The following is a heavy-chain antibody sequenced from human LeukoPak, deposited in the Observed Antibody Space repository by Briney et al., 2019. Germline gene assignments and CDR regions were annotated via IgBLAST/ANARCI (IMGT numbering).Heavy chain of an antibody. D-gene: IGHD1-1*01. Sequence: GGSLRLSCAASGFTFSSYAMSWVRQAPGKGLEWVSVIYSGGSTYYADSVKGRFTISRDNSKNTLYLQMNSLRAEDTAVYYCAKDAWAGTTSYFDYWGQGTLVTVSS. CDR2: IYSGGST. CDR1: GFTFSSYA. CDR3: AKDAWAGTTSYFDY. V-gene: IGHV3-23*03. J-gene: IGHJ4*02.